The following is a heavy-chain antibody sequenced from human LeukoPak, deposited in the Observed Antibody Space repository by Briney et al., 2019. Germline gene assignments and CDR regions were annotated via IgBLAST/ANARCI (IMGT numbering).Heavy chain of an antibody. V-gene: IGHV1-8*01. CDR2: MNPNSGNT. J-gene: IGHJ6*02. D-gene: IGHD3/OR15-3a*01. Sequence: ASVKVSCKASGYTFTSYDINWVRQATGQGLEWMGWMNPNSGNTGYAQKFQGRVTMTRNTSISTACMELSSLRSEDTAVYYCARDPFQPASPTWTSMDVWGQGTTVTVSS. CDR1: GYTFTSYD. CDR3: ARDPFQPASPTWTSMDV.